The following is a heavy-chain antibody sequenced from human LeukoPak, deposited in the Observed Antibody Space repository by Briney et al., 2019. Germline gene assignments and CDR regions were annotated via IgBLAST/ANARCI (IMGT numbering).Heavy chain of an antibody. D-gene: IGHD2-21*02. CDR3: ATEFLGPNGDSDFDY. J-gene: IGHJ4*02. CDR2: INPSGGST. Sequence: ASVKVSCKASGYTFTSYYMHWVRQAPGQGLEWMGIINPSGGSTSYAQKFQGRVTITTDTSTSTAYMELRSLRSEDTAVYYCATEFLGPNGDSDFDYWGQGTLVTVSS. CDR1: GYTFTSYY. V-gene: IGHV1-46*01.